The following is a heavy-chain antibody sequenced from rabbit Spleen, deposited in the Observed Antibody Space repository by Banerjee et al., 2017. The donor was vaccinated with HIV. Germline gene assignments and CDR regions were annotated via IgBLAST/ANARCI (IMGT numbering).Heavy chain of an antibody. V-gene: IGHV1S7*01. CDR1: GFTLSTYY. Sequence: QLEESGGGLVQPGGSLKLSCKASGFTLSTYYMNWVRQAPGKGLEWIGYIDPVFGITYYANWVNGRFSISRENAQNTVFLQMTSLTAADMATYFCARDGAGGSYFALWGPGTLVTVS. CDR3: ARDGAGGSYFAL. J-gene: IGHJ4*01. CDR2: IDPVFGIT. D-gene: IGHD8-1*01.